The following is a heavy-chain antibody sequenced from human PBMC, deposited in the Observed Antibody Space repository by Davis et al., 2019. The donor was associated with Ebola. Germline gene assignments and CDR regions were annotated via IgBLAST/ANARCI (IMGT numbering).Heavy chain of an antibody. J-gene: IGHJ4*02. D-gene: IGHD2-2*01. V-gene: IGHV3-23*01. CDR2: ISSRCGTT. Sequence: GESLKIPCAASGFPFDSHAMNWVRQAPGTGLEWVAVISSRCGTTYYADSVRGRFTLSRDNSRNTLHLQMNSLRPEDTALYSCPKERTPYCSSTSCSPFDSWGPGTLVTVSS. CDR3: PKERTPYCSSTSCSPFDS. CDR1: GFPFDSHA.